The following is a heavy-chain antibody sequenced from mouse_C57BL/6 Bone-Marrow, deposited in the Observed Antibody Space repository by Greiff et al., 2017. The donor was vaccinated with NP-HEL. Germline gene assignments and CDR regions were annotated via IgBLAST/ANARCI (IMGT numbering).Heavy chain of an antibody. J-gene: IGHJ2*01. V-gene: IGHV5-16*01. D-gene: IGHD4-1*01. CDR2: INYDGSST. CDR1: GFTFSDYY. CDR3: ARVGRGYFDY. Sequence: EVKLVESEGGLVQPGSSMKLSCTASGFTFSDYYMAWVRQVPEKGLEWVANINYDGSSTYYLDSLKSRFIISRDNAKNILYLQMSSLKSEDTATYYCARVGRGYFDYWGQGTTLTVSS.